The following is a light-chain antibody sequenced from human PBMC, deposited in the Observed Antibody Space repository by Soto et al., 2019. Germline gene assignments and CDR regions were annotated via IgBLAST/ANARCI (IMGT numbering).Light chain of an antibody. CDR2: DAS. Sequence: EIVLTQTPATQSLSPGERATLSCRASQSVSSYLAWYQQKPGQAPRLLIYDASNRATGIPARFSGSGSGTDFTLTISSLEPEDFAVYYCQQRSNWPRLTFGGGTKVEIK. CDR3: QQRSNWPRLT. CDR1: QSVSSY. V-gene: IGKV3-11*01. J-gene: IGKJ4*01.